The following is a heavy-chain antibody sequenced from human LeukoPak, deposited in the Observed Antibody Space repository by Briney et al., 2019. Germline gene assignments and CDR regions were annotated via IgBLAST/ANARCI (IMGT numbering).Heavy chain of an antibody. D-gene: IGHD3-3*01. CDR3: AKSLLRHGY. Sequence: PGGSLRLSCAASGFTFNNYGMHWVRQAPGKGLEWVAFIRYNGNNQYYADSVKGRFTISRDNSKNTLYLQMNSLRAEDTAVYYCAKSLLRHGYWGPGALVTVSS. CDR2: IRYNGNNQ. V-gene: IGHV3-30*02. CDR1: GFTFNNYG. J-gene: IGHJ4*02.